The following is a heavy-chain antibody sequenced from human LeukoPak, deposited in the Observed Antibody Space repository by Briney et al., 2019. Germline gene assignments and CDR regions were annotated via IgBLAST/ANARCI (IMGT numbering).Heavy chain of an antibody. D-gene: IGHD3-3*01. CDR3: AKVRDSPITIFGVVTAFDY. CDR1: GFTFSSYA. V-gene: IGHV3-23*01. J-gene: IGHJ4*02. CDR2: ISGSGGST. Sequence: PGGSLRLSCAASGFTFSSYAMRWVRQAPGKGLEWVSAISGSGGSTYYADSVKGRFTISRDNSKNTLYLQMNGLRAEDTAVYYCAKVRDSPITIFGVVTAFDYWGQGTLVTVSS.